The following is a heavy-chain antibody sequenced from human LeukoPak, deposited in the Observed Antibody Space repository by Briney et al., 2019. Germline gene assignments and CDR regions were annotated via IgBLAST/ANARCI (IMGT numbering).Heavy chain of an antibody. CDR2: IRSGATTI. CDR1: GFSFSDYY. J-gene: IGHJ4*02. D-gene: IGHD1-7*01. V-gene: IGHV3-11*04. CDR3: ARGNWNYGGYFDY. Sequence: GGSLRLSCEASGFSFSDYYMSWIRQPPGKGLEWIAYIRSGATTIYYADSVKGRFTISRDDAKNSLFLQMNSLRAEDTAVYYCARGNWNYGGYFDYWGQGTLVIVSS.